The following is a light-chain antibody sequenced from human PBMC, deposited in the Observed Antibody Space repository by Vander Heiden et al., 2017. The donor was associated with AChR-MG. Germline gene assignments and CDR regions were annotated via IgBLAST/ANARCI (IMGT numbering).Light chain of an antibody. V-gene: IGLV2-14*03. CDR2: AVG. J-gene: IGLJ3*02. Sequence: SALTQPASVSGSPGQSITISSSRTSSDVGGYAYVPWYPHPPGKAPQPRTYAVGKRPSGGSDRFSGSTSGNTASLTISGLQAEDEADYYCSSYTSNHPWVFGGGTKLTVL. CDR1: SSDVGGYAY. CDR3: SSYTSNHPWV.